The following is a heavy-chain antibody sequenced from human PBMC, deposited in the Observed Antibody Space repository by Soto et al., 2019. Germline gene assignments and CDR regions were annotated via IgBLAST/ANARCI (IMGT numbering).Heavy chain of an antibody. CDR2: INHSGST. D-gene: IGHD3-3*01. CDR1: GGSFSGYY. CDR3: ARDRRYDFWSGYPRRAPVFDY. Sequence: PSETLSLTCAVYGGSFSGYYWSWIRQPPGKGLEWIGEINHSGSTNYNPSLKSRVTISVDTSKNQFSLKLSSVTAADTAVYYCARDRRYDFWSGYPRRAPVFDYWGQGTLVT. J-gene: IGHJ4*02. V-gene: IGHV4-34*01.